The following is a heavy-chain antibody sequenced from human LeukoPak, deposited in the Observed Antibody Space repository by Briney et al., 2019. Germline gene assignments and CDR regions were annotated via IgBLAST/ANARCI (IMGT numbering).Heavy chain of an antibody. Sequence: GASVKVSCKASGGTFSSYAISWVRQAPGQGLDWMGGIIPIFGTANYAQKFQGRVTITADESTSTAYMELSSLRSEDTAVYYCARAYYDILTGYYKAFDYWGQGTLVTVSA. CDR2: IIPIFGTA. J-gene: IGHJ4*02. V-gene: IGHV1-69*13. CDR3: ARAYYDILTGYYKAFDY. D-gene: IGHD3-9*01. CDR1: GGTFSSYA.